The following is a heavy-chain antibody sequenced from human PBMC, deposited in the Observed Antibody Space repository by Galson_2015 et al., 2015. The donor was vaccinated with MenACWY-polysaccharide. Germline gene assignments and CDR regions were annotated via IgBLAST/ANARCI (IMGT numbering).Heavy chain of an antibody. CDR1: HDSISSSY. CDR3: ARRSLDNWYFDL. Sequence: ETLSLTCTVSHDSISSSYWSWIRQPADKGLEWIGRIHATGSTTYNPSFRSRVTMSVDLPKNNFSLRLTSVTASDTAIYYCARRSLDNWYFDLWGRGTLVIVSS. CDR2: IHATGST. D-gene: IGHD1-1*01. J-gene: IGHJ2*01. V-gene: IGHV4-4*07.